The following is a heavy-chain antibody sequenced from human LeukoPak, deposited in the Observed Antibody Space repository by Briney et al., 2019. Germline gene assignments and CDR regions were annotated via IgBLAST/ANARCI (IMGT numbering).Heavy chain of an antibody. D-gene: IGHD3-22*01. CDR2: IYYSGST. J-gene: IGHJ4*02. V-gene: IGHV4-39*01. Sequence: PSETLCLTCTVSGGSISSSRYYWGWIRQPPGKGLEWIGSIYYSGSTYYNPSLKSRVTISVDTSKNQFSLKLSSVTAADTAVYYCARQDYYDSSVYEYYDYWGQGTLVTVSS. CDR3: ARQDYYDSSVYEYYDY. CDR1: GGSISSSRYY.